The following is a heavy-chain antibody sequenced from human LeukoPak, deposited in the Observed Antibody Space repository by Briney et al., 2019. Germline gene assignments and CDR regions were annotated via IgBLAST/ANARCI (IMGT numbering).Heavy chain of an antibody. Sequence: GGSLRLSCAASGFTVSSNSMSWVRQAPGKGLEWVSAISGSGGSTYYADSVKGRFTISRDNSKNTLYLQMNSLRAEDTAVYYCAKDSPLRLCSSTSCYPIYGMDVWGQGTMVTVSS. CDR3: AKDSPLRLCSSTSCYPIYGMDV. CDR1: GFTVSSNS. V-gene: IGHV3-23*01. D-gene: IGHD2-2*01. CDR2: ISGSGGST. J-gene: IGHJ6*02.